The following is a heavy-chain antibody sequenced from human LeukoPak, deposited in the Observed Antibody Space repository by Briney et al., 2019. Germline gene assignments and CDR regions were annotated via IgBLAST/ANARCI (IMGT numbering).Heavy chain of an antibody. J-gene: IGHJ4*02. CDR1: GFTFSSYA. D-gene: IGHD6-13*01. Sequence: PGGSLRLSRAASGFTFSSYAMSWVRQAPGKGLEWVSAISGSGGSTYYADSVKGRFTISRDNSKNTLYLQMDSLRAEDTAVYYCAKDLSVVYSSSWPYWGQGTLVTVSS. CDR3: AKDLSVVYSSSWPY. V-gene: IGHV3-23*01. CDR2: ISGSGGST.